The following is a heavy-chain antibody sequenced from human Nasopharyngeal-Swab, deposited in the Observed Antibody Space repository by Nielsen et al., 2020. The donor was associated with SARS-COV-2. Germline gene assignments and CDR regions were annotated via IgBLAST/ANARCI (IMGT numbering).Heavy chain of an antibody. CDR2: IGTAGDT. Sequence: GGSLRLSCAASGFTFSSYDMHWVRHATGKGLEWVSAIGTAGDTYYPGSVKGRFTISRENAKNSLYLQMNSLRAGDTAVYYCAREGELGGSWYFDLWGRGTLVTVSS. CDR3: AREGELGGSWYFDL. CDR1: GFTFSSYD. D-gene: IGHD1-26*01. V-gene: IGHV3-13*01. J-gene: IGHJ2*01.